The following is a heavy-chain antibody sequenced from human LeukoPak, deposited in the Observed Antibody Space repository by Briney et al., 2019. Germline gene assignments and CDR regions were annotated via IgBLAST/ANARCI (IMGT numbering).Heavy chain of an antibody. D-gene: IGHD3-10*01. Sequence: GASVKVSCKASGYTFTSYDINWVRQATGQGLEWMGWMNPNSGNTGYAQKFQGRVTITRNTSISTAYMELSSLRSEDTAVYYCAREIGRYYYGSGSYYNAPFRPSHYYYYMDVWGKGTTVTVSS. CDR2: MNPNSGNT. CDR1: GYTFTSYD. J-gene: IGHJ6*03. V-gene: IGHV1-8*03. CDR3: AREIGRYYYGSGSYYNAPFRPSHYYYYMDV.